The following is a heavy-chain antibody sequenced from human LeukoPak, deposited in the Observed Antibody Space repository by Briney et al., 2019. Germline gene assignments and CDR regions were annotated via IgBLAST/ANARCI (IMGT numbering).Heavy chain of an antibody. CDR3: ARSGITIFGVVMFDY. D-gene: IGHD3-3*01. V-gene: IGHV4-59*01. CDR2: IYYSGST. Sequence: SETLSLTCTVSGGSISSYYWSWIRQPPGKGLEWIGYIYYSGSTNYNPSLKSRVTISVDTSKNQFSLKLSSVTAADTAVYYCARSGITIFGVVMFDYWGQGTLVTVSS. J-gene: IGHJ4*02. CDR1: GGSISSYY.